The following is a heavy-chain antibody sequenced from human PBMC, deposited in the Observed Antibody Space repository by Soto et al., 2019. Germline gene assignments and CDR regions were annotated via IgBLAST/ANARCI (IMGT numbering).Heavy chain of an antibody. CDR3: ARRTKYYYYGMDV. CDR2: IYYSGST. Sequence: LEILSLTCTVSGGSISSYYWSWIRQPPGKGLEWIGYIYYSGSTNYNPSLKSRVTISVDTSKNQFSLKLSSVTAADTAVYYCARRTKYYYYGMDVWGQGTTVTVSS. CDR1: GGSISSYY. V-gene: IGHV4-59*01. J-gene: IGHJ6*02.